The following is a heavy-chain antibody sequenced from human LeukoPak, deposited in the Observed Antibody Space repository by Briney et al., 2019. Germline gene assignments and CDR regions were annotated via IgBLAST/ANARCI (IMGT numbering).Heavy chain of an antibody. V-gene: IGHV1-18*01. CDR3: ATPDSSGYHLGY. D-gene: IGHD3-22*01. CDR1: GYTFTSYG. J-gene: IGHJ4*02. CDR2: ISAYNGNT. Sequence: GASVKVSCKASGYTFTSYGISWVRQAPGRGLEWMGWISAYNGNTNYAQKLQGRVTMTTDTSTSTAYMELSSLRSEDTAVYYCATPDSSGYHLGYWGQGTLVTVSS.